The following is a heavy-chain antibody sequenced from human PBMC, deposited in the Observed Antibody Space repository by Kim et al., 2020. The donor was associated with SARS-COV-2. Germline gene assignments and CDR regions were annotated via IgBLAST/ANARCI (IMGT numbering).Heavy chain of an antibody. V-gene: IGHV4-34*01. D-gene: IGHD2-2*01. Sequence: PSLKSRVTISVDTSKNQFSLKLSSVTAADTAVYYCARRSTDYYYYYGMDVWGQGTTVTVSS. J-gene: IGHJ6*02. CDR3: ARRSTDYYYYYGMDV.